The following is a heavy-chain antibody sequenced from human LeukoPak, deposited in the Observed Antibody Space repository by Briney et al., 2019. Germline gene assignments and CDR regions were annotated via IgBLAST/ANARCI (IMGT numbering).Heavy chain of an antibody. V-gene: IGHV3-21*01. CDR3: AKEVRLRTIDY. CDR1: GFTFSSYN. D-gene: IGHD2-21*02. Sequence: GGSLRLSCAASGFTFSSYNMNWVRQAPGKGLEWVSSISSDTSYIYCADSVKGRFTISRDNAKNSLYLQMNSLRAEDTAVYYCAKEVRLRTIDYWGQGTLVTVSS. CDR2: ISSDTSYI. J-gene: IGHJ4*02.